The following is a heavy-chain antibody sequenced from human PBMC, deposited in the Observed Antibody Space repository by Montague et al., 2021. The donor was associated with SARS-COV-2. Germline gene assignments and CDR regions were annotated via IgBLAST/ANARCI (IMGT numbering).Heavy chain of an antibody. Sequence: SETLSLTCTVSGDSMNNYYWSWIRQPPGKGLEWIGYINYSGSTHYNPPLQSRVTLSKDTSKNQLSLRLTSVTAADTAMYFCARAPIYRSSWYAYFDYWGQGTLVTVSS. V-gene: IGHV4-59*01. CDR1: GDSMNNYY. D-gene: IGHD6-13*01. J-gene: IGHJ4*02. CDR2: INYSGST. CDR3: ARAPIYRSSWYAYFDY.